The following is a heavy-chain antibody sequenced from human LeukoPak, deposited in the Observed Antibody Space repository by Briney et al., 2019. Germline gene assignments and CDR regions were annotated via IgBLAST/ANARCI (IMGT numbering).Heavy chain of an antibody. D-gene: IGHD5-12*01. J-gene: IGHJ4*02. CDR1: GGSISSGLYS. CDR2: IYHSGST. V-gene: IGHV4-30-2*01. CDR3: AREDLVAGFAL. Sequence: PSQTLSLTCDVSGGSISSGLYSWNWIRQPPGKGLEWIGYIYHSGSTYYNPSLYSRITISVDRSKNQFSLKLNSITAADTAVYYCAREDLVAGFALWGQGTPVTVSS.